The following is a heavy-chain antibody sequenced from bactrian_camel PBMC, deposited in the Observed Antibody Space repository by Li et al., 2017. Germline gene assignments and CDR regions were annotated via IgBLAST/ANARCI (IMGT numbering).Heavy chain of an antibody. J-gene: IGHJ4*01. CDR1: GFTFSTTP. CDR3: ARGLGWWLD. Sequence: QLVESGGGLVRPGGSLRLSCQTSGFTFSTTPLTWVRQTPGKGLEWVSNIDGDGTTYHADSVKGRFTISRDIFKNALYLQVNSLKSEDTALYYCARGLGWWLDWGQGTQVTVS. V-gene: IGHV3S10*01. D-gene: IGHD7*01. CDR2: IDGDGTT.